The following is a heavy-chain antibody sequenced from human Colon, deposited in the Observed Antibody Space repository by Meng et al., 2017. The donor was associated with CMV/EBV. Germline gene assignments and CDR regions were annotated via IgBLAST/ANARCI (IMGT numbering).Heavy chain of an antibody. V-gene: IGHV1-2*02. J-gene: IGHJ4*02. D-gene: IGHD6-13*01. CDR1: GSTFTANH. CDR2: IYPQDGGT. CDR3: VRESWYFDF. Sequence: QVQLVQSGTEGKKPGASLKVSCKTSGSTFTANHLHWVRQAPGQGLEWMGWIYPQDGGTYFAQKFQDRVTLTRDTSITTAYMELSGLTSDDTAIYYCVRESWYFDFWGEGTLVTVSS.